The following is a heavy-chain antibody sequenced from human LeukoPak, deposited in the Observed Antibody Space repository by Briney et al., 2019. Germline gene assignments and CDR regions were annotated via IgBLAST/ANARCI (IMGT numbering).Heavy chain of an antibody. CDR2: IKSKTDGGTT. D-gene: IGHD3-10*01. Sequence: GGSLRLSCAVSGLTVSSSYMTWVRQAPGKGLEWVGRIKSKTDGGTTDYAAPVKGRFTISRDDSKNTLYLQMNSLKTEDTAVYYCTTDDLRWFGELPIDYWGQGTLVTVSS. CDR3: TTDDLRWFGELPIDY. V-gene: IGHV3-15*01. CDR1: GLTVSSSY. J-gene: IGHJ4*02.